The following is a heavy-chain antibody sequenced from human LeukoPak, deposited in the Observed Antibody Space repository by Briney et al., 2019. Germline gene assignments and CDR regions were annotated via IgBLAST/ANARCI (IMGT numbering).Heavy chain of an antibody. V-gene: IGHV3-23*01. CDR3: ARQCCPGYPNWFDP. CDR1: GFTLSSYA. D-gene: IGHD5-18*01. J-gene: IGHJ5*02. CDR2: ISVSGNT. Sequence: GGSLRLSCAASGFTLSSYAMSWVRQAPGKGLEWVSAISVSGNTYHADSVKGRFTISRDSSKNTLYLQMNRLRAEDTAVYYCARQCCPGYPNWFDPWGQGTLVTVSS.